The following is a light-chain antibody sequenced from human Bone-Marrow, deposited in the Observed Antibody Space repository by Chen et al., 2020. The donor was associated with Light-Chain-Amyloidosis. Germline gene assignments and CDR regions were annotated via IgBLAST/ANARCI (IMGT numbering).Light chain of an antibody. CDR2: DDS. CDR1: NIGSTS. CDR3: QVWDRSSDRPV. Sequence: SAVPTLPSSGSVAPGQTATMAGGGNNIGSTSVHWYQQTPGQAPLLVVYDDSDRPSGIPERLSGSNSGNTATLTISRVEAGDEADYYCQVWDRSSDRPVFGGGTKLTVL. V-gene: IGLV3-21*02. J-gene: IGLJ3*02.